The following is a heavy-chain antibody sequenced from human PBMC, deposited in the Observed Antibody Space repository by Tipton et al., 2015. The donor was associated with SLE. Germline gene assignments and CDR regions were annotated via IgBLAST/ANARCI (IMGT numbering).Heavy chain of an antibody. CDR2: TYFSGST. Sequence: TLSLTCTVSGDSLSSRGYFWSWIRQHPGKGLEWIGYTYFSGSTYYHPPLKIRVIISIDTSKNQLSLKLSSVTAADTADCYCARGGKYYDTGRVFGYWGQGTLVTVSS. CDR3: ARGGKYYDTGRVFGY. V-gene: IGHV4-31*03. D-gene: IGHD3-22*01. CDR1: GDSLSSRGYF. J-gene: IGHJ4*02.